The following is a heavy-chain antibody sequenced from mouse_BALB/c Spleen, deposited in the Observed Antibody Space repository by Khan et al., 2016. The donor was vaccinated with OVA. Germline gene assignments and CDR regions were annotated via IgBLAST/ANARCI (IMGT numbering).Heavy chain of an antibody. V-gene: IGHV9-3-1*01. CDR1: GYTFKDYV. CDR3: VRFHVGY. Sequence: QIQLVQSGPELKKPGETVKISCKAFGYTFKDYVMNWVKQSPGEGLKWMGWMYTYTGEPTYADDFEGRFVFSLETSANTAYLQISSLKDEETATNFCVRFHVGYWGQGTALTVSS. CDR2: MYTYTGEP. J-gene: IGHJ2*01.